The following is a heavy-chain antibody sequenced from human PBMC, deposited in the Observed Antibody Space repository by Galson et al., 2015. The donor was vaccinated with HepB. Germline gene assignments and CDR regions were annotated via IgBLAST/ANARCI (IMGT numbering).Heavy chain of an antibody. Sequence: SLRLSCAASGFTFSDYYMSWIRQAPGKGLEWLSYIDPTSGYIMYADSVEGRFTISRDNAKNSLYLQMNRLRVDDTAVYYCARRRLWDGFNCLDYWGQGNLVTVSS. CDR1: GFTFSDYY. J-gene: IGHJ4*02. CDR2: IDPTSGYI. V-gene: IGHV3-11*06. D-gene: IGHD5-24*01. CDR3: ARRRLWDGFNCLDY.